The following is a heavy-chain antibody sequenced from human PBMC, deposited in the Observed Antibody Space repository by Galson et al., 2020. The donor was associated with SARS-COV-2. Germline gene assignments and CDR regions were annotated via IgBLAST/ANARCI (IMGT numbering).Heavy chain of an antibody. Sequence: YYWGWIRQPPGKGLEWIASVLYTGSTSYNPSLKSRVTISVDTSKNKFSLKVTSVTAADTAVYFCARRGDTVAWFYWGQGALVTVSS. V-gene: IGHV4-39*01. CDR1: YY. CDR2: VLYTGST. CDR3: ARRGDTVAWFY. J-gene: IGHJ4*02. D-gene: IGHD3-3*01.